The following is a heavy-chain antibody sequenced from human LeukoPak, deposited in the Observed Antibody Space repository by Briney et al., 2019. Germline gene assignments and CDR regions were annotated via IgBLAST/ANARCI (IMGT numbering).Heavy chain of an antibody. D-gene: IGHD3-10*01. CDR3: ASGYFGDNIDY. Sequence: SETLSLTCTVSGGSISSYYWSWIRQPPGKGLEWIGYIYYSGSTNYNPSLKSRVTISVDTSKNQFSLQLSSVTAADTAVYYCASGYFGDNIDYWGQGTLVTVSS. CDR2: IYYSGST. V-gene: IGHV4-59*01. J-gene: IGHJ4*02. CDR1: GGSISSYY.